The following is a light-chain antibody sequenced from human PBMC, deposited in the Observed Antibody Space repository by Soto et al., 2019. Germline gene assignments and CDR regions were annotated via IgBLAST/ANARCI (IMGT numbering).Light chain of an antibody. CDR3: QTWVTGARV. J-gene: IGLJ2*01. CDR2: LNTDGSL. V-gene: IGLV4-69*01. CDR1: SGHTSYA. Sequence: QLVLTQSPSASASLGASVKLTCTLSSGHTSYAIAWYQQQPGKGPRYLIKLNTDGSLIKGDGIPDRFSGSRSGAERYLTISSLQSEDEADYYCQTWVTGARVFGGGTQLTVL.